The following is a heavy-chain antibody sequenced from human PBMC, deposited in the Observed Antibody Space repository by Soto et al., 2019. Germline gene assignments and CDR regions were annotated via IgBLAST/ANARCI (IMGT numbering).Heavy chain of an antibody. CDR1: GGIGSNYA. V-gene: IGHV1-69*06. CDR2: IVPKFGTA. D-gene: IGHD2-15*01. J-gene: IGHJ5*02. CDR3: AREMASGYSRTWFDP. Sequence: QEHLVQSGAEVKKPGSSVKVSCRASGGIGSNYAISWVRQAPGQGLAWMGGIVPKFGTANYAQRFKGRVTISVDKSTNSVYMELSSLRSQDTAIYYWAREMASGYSRTWFDPWGQGTLVTVSS.